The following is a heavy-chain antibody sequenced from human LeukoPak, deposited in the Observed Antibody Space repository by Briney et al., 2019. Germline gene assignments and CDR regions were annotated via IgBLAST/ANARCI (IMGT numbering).Heavy chain of an antibody. CDR2: ISGSGGGT. CDR1: GFTFSSYA. CDR3: AKDRWQLSPDYYYYMDV. J-gene: IGHJ6*03. Sequence: GGSLRLSCAASGFTFSSYAMNWVRQAPGKGLEWVSAISGSGGGTYYADSVKGRFTISRDNSKNTMYLQMNSLRAEDTALYYCAKDRWQLSPDYYYYMDVWGNGTTVTVSS. V-gene: IGHV3-23*01. D-gene: IGHD2-15*01.